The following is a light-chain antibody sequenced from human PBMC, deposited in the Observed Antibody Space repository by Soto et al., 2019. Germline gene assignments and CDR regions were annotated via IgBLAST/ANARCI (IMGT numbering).Light chain of an antibody. CDR2: GTS. J-gene: IGKJ4*01. CDR3: LHYYYWPLT. V-gene: IGKV3D-15*01. Sequence: IVMTQSPATLSVSLGERATLSCRASQSVSTDLAWYQQKPGQAPRLLIYGTSSRATGIPARFSGSGSGTEFTLTISSLQSEDFAVYYCLHYYYWPLTFGGGTKVDNK. CDR1: QSVSTD.